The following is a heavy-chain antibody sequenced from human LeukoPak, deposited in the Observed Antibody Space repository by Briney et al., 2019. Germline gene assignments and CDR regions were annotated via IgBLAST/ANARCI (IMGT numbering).Heavy chain of an antibody. V-gene: IGHV1-69*13. CDR2: IIPIFGTA. Sequence: SVTVSCKASGGTFSSYAISWVRQAPGQGLEWMGGIIPIFGTANYAPKFQGRVTITADESTSTAYMELSSLRSEDTAVYYCARDSHSYGSGSYAFDYWGQGTLVTVSS. CDR1: GGTFSSYA. D-gene: IGHD3-10*01. J-gene: IGHJ4*02. CDR3: ARDSHSYGSGSYAFDY.